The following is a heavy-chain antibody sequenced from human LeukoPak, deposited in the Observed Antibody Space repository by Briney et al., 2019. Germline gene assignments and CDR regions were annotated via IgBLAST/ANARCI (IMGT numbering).Heavy chain of an antibody. Sequence: ASVKVSCKASGYTFTSYDINWVRQATGQGLEWMGWMNPNSGNTGYAQKFQGRVTMTRNTPISTAYMELSSLRSEDTAVYYCARAPREQWLVLPPYYFDYWGQGTLVTVSS. CDR1: GYTFTSYD. D-gene: IGHD6-19*01. CDR3: ARAPREQWLVLPPYYFDY. CDR2: MNPNSGNT. V-gene: IGHV1-8*01. J-gene: IGHJ4*02.